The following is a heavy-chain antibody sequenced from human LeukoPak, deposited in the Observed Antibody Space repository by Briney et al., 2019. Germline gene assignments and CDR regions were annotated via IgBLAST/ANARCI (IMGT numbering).Heavy chain of an antibody. D-gene: IGHD3-22*01. CDR2: IIPILGIA. V-gene: IGHV1-69*02. J-gene: IGHJ4*02. CDR1: GYTFTGYY. Sequence: SVKVSCKASGYTFTGYYMHWVRQAPGQGLEWMGRIIPILGIANYAQKFQGRVTITADRSTCTAYMELSSLRSEDTAVYYCARLYDSSGYSNYWGQGTLVTVSS. CDR3: ARLYDSSGYSNY.